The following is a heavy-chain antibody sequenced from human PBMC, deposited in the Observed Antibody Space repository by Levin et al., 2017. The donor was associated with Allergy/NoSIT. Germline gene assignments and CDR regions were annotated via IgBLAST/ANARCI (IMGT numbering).Heavy chain of an antibody. V-gene: IGHV4-61*01. CDR2: SYYNGRT. CDR1: GGAVNTPKYY. CDR3: ASSDYFGSANDDDHYGMDL. Sequence: PSETLSLTCTVSGGAVNTPKYYWSWVRQPPGKGLEWIGYSYYNGRTNYNPSLGSRVTISLDTSNNQFSLRPTSVTAADTAVYYCASSDYFGSANDDDHYGMDLWGQGTTVTVSS. D-gene: IGHD3-22*01. J-gene: IGHJ6*02.